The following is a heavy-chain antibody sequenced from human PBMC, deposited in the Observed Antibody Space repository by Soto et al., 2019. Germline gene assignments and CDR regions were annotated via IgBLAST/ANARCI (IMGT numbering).Heavy chain of an antibody. Sequence: QVQLQESGPGLVKPSQTLSLTCTVSGGSISSGGYYWSWIRQHPGKGLEWIGYIYYSGSTYYNPSLKSRVTISVDTSKNQFSLKLSSVTAADTAVYYCARGREGLWFGELVGGWDYWGQGTLVTVSS. V-gene: IGHV4-31*03. CDR2: IYYSGST. J-gene: IGHJ4*02. D-gene: IGHD3-10*01. CDR3: ARGREGLWFGELVGGWDY. CDR1: GGSISSGGYY.